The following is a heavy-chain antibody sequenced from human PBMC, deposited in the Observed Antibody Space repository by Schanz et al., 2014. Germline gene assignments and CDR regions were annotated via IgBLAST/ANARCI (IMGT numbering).Heavy chain of an antibody. CDR1: GGSFSGYY. Sequence: QVQLQQWGAGLLKPSETLSLTCAVYGGSFSGYYWSWIRQPPGKGLEWIGEINHSGSTNYNPSLKSGFTIAVDTSKTHFPLKVRSVTAADTAVYYCARARGSNRGPRKYYFDYWGQGTLVTVSS. CDR2: INHSGST. J-gene: IGHJ4*02. V-gene: IGHV4-34*01. CDR3: ARARGSNRGPRKYYFDY.